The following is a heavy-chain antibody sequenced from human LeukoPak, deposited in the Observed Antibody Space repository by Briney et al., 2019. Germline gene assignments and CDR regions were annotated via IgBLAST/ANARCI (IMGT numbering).Heavy chain of an antibody. CDR3: ARGRPYYFDSSGSHSGVR. CDR1: GYTFTSYG. D-gene: IGHD3-22*01. V-gene: IGHV1-18*01. CDR2: ISAYNGNT. Sequence: ASVKVSCKASGYTFTSYGISWVRQAPGQGLEWMGWISAYNGNTNYAQKLQGRVTMTTDTSTSTAYMELRSLRSDDTAVYYCARGRPYYFDSSGSHSGVRWGQGTLVTVSS. J-gene: IGHJ4*02.